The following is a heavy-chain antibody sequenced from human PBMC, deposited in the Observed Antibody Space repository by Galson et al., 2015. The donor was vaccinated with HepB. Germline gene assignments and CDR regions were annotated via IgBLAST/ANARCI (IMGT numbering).Heavy chain of an antibody. CDR1: AYSFTTYW. V-gene: IGHV5-51*01. D-gene: IGHD5-18*01. Sequence: QSGAEVKKPGESLKISCTGSAYSFTTYWIGWVRQTPGKGLEWMGIIYPGDSDTRYSPSFQGQVIISADKSISTAYLQWSSLKASDTAMYYCASGDTGMVGPLDYWGQGTLVTVSS. J-gene: IGHJ4*02. CDR3: ASGDTGMVGPLDY. CDR2: IYPGDSDT.